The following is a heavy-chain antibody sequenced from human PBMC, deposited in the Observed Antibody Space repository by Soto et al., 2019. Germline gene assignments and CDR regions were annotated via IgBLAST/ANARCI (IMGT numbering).Heavy chain of an antibody. V-gene: IGHV4-30-4*01. CDR3: TRGPSGDKVDY. CDR2: IYYSGNT. J-gene: IGHJ4*02. CDR1: GDSISSGDYY. D-gene: IGHD7-27*01. Sequence: SETLSLTCTVSGDSISSGDYYWSWIRQPPGKGLEWIGCIYYSGNTYYNPSLKRRFSISVDTSKNQFSLQLSSMSAADTAVYYCTRGPSGDKVDYWGQGTLVTVSS.